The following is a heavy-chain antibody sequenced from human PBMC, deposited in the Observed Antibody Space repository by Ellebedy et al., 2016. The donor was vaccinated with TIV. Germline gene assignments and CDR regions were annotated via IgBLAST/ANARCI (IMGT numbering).Heavy chain of an antibody. CDR3: GRVKAAATVMDY. J-gene: IGHJ4*02. D-gene: IGHD3-16*01. Sequence: GGSLRLSCAASGFTFSDYAMSWVRQAPGKGLEWVSAISGSGGSTYYADSVKGRFTISRDNSKNTLYLQMNSLRAEDTAVYYCGRVKAAATVMDYWGQGTLVTVSS. CDR1: GFTFSDYA. CDR2: ISGSGGST. V-gene: IGHV3-23*01.